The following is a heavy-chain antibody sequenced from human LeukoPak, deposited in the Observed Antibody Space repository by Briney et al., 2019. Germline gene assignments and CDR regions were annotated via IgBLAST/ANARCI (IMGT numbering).Heavy chain of an antibody. V-gene: IGHV3-74*01. CDR2: INEDGRTI. CDR3: ERDFGGPSDY. D-gene: IGHD4-23*01. Sequence: GGSLRLSCVASGFTTSSYWMHWVRQVPGMGLVWVSRINEDGRTINYADSVRGRFTISRDYATNTITLQMNSLRAEDTAVYHCERDFGGPSDYWGQGTLVTVAS. J-gene: IGHJ4*02. CDR1: GFTTSSYW.